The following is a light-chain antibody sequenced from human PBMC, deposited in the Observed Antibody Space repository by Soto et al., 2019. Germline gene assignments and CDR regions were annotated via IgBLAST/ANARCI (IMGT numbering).Light chain of an antibody. CDR1: QSLLDSDDGNTY. Sequence: DIVMTQTPLSLPVTPGEPASIYCGSSQSLLDSDDGNTYLDWYLQKPGQSPQLLIYTVSYRASGVPDRFSGSGSGTDFTLKISRVEAEDVGVYYCMQRIEFPLTFGGGTKVEIK. V-gene: IGKV2-40*01. CDR3: MQRIEFPLT. CDR2: TVS. J-gene: IGKJ4*01.